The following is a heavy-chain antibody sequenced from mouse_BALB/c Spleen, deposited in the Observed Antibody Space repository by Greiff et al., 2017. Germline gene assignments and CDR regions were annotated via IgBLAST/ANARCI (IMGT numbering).Heavy chain of an antibody. J-gene: IGHJ3*01. CDR2: IWAGGST. Sequence: QVQLQESGPGLVAPSQSLSITCTVSGFSLTSYGVHWVRQPPGKGLEWLGVIWAGGSTNYNSALMSRLSISKDNSKSQVFLKLNSLQTDDTATYYCAIYYRYDVWFAYWGQGTLVTVSA. D-gene: IGHD2-14*01. V-gene: IGHV2-9*02. CDR3: AIYYRYDVWFAY. CDR1: GFSLTSYG.